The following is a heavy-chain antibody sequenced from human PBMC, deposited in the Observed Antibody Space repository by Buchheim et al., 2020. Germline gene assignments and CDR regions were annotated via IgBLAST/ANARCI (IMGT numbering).Heavy chain of an antibody. CDR2: ISSSSSTI. D-gene: IGHD5-12*01. Sequence: EVQLVESGGGLVQPGGSLRLSCAASGFTFSSYSMNWVRQAPGKGLEWVSYISSSSSTIYYADSVKGRFTISRDNAKNSLYLQMNSLRAEDTAVYYCARDFDEWLRYESLYYYYGMDVWGQGTT. CDR1: GFTFSSYS. CDR3: ARDFDEWLRYESLYYYYGMDV. V-gene: IGHV3-48*04. J-gene: IGHJ6*02.